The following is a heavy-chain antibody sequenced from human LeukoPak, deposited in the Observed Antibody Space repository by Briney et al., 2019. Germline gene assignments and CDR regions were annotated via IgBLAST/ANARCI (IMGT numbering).Heavy chain of an antibody. CDR2: IKSKTDGGTT. V-gene: IGHV3-15*01. D-gene: IGHD6-19*01. J-gene: IGHJ4*02. Sequence: GGSLRLSCAASGFTFSNAWMSWVRQAPGKGLEWVGRIKSKTDGGTTDYAAPVKGRFTISRDDSKNTLYLQMNSLKTEDTAVYYCTTDWLVLGLDFDYWGQGTLITVSS. CDR1: GFTFSNAW. CDR3: TTDWLVLGLDFDY.